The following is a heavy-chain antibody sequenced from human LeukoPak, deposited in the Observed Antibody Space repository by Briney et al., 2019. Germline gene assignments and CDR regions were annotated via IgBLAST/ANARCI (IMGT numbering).Heavy chain of an antibody. CDR2: IYHSGST. Sequence: RASETLSLTCTVSGGSISSGGYYWSWIRQPPGKGLEWIGYIYHSGSTYYNPSLKSRVTISVDRSKNQFSLKLSSVTAADTAVYYCARLDFDYYMDVWGKGTTVTVSS. J-gene: IGHJ6*03. D-gene: IGHD2-2*03. CDR1: GGSISSGGYY. V-gene: IGHV4-30-2*01. CDR3: ARLDFDYYMDV.